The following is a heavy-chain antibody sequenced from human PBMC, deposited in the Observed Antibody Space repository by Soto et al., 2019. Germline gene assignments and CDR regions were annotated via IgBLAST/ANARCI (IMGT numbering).Heavy chain of an antibody. Sequence: QVQLVQSGAEVKKPGASVKVSCKASGYTFTSYAMHWVRQAPGQRLEWMGWINAGNGNTKYSQKFQGRVTITRYTSASTAYMELSSLRSEDTAVYYCARVVRSKAARPYYFDYWGQGTLVTVSS. CDR3: ARVVRSKAARPYYFDY. J-gene: IGHJ4*02. V-gene: IGHV1-3*01. CDR2: INAGNGNT. D-gene: IGHD6-6*01. CDR1: GYTFTSYA.